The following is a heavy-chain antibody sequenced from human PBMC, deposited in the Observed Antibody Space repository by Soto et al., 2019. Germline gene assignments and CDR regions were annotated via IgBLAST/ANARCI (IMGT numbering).Heavy chain of an antibody. CDR2: IYYSGST. D-gene: IGHD4-17*01. J-gene: IGHJ4*02. Sequence: SETLSLTCTVSGGSISSYYLSWIRQPPGKGLEWIGYIYYSGSTNYNPSLKSRVTISVDTSKNQFSLKLSSVTAADTAVYYCARGGRMTTVENWGQGTLVTVSS. V-gene: IGHV4-59*01. CDR3: ARGGRMTTVEN. CDR1: GGSISSYY.